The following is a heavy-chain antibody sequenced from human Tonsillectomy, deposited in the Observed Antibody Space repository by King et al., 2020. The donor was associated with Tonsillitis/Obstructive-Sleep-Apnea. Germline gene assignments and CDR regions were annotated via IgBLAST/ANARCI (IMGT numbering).Heavy chain of an antibody. CDR1: GGSISSSTYY. CDR3: AGQGGTSSWEGYYFYAMDV. CDR2: IYYTGST. Sequence: LQLQESGPGLVKPSETLSLTCTVSGGSISSSTYYWGWIRQPPGKGLDWIGGIYYTGSTYYNPSLMSRVTISVDTSKNQFSLKLSSVTAADTAVYYCAGQGGTSSWEGYYFYAMDVWGQGTTVTVSS. J-gene: IGHJ6*02. V-gene: IGHV4-39*01. D-gene: IGHD6-13*01.